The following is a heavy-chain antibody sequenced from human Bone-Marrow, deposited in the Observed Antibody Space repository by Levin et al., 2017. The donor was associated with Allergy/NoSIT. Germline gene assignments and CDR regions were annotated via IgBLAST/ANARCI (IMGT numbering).Heavy chain of an antibody. CDR1: GFTFNAYW. CDR3: ARGQMGNSVIVY. CDR2: IVGDGTDTTYTESVKGRT. V-gene: IGHV3-74*01. D-gene: IGHD4-17*01. Sequence: GESLKISCAASGFTFNAYWMSWVRQAPGKGLVWVSRIVGDGTDTTYTESVKGRTTYADSVKGRFTISRDNAKNTLYLQMNSLRDEDTAIYYCARGQMGNSVIVYWGQGTLVTVSS. J-gene: IGHJ4*02.